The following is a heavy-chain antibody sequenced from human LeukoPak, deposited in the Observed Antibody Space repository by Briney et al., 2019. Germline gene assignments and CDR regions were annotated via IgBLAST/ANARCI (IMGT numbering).Heavy chain of an antibody. Sequence: SETLSLTCAVSGYSISSGYYWGWIRQPPGKGLEWIGSINHSGSTYYNPSLKSRVTISIDTSKNQFSLNLSSVTAADTAVYYCSRGGNFAFWVQGTLVTVSS. J-gene: IGHJ4*02. V-gene: IGHV4-38-2*01. CDR3: SRGGNFAF. CDR2: INHSGST. CDR1: GYSISSGYY.